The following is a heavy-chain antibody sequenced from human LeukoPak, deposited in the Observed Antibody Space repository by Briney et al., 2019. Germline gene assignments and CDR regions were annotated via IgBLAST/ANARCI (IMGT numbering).Heavy chain of an antibody. CDR1: GFTFSSYG. Sequence: PGGSLRLSCAASGFTFSSYGMHWVRQAPGKGLEWVAVISYDGSNKYYADSVKGRFTISRDNSKNTQYLQMNSLRAEDTAVYYCAKVPGLRNAFDIWGQGTMVTVSS. J-gene: IGHJ3*02. CDR2: ISYDGSNK. V-gene: IGHV3-30*18. CDR3: AKVPGLRNAFDI.